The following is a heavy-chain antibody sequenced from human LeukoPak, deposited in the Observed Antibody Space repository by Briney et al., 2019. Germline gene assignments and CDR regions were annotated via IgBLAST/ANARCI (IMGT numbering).Heavy chain of an antibody. CDR2: IYYSGST. CDR3: ARCPFDFEGWFDP. Sequence: PSETLSLTCTVSGGSISSGGYYWSWIRQHPGKGLEWIGYIYYSGSTYYNPSLKSRVTISVDTSKNQFSLKLSSVTAADTAVYYCARCPFDFEGWFDPWGQGTLVTVSS. V-gene: IGHV4-31*03. J-gene: IGHJ5*02. CDR1: GGSISSGGYY. D-gene: IGHD3-3*01.